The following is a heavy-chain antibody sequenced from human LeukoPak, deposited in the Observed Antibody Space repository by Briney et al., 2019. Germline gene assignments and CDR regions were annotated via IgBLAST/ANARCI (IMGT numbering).Heavy chain of an antibody. Sequence: GGSLRLSCAASGFTVSNSYMSWIRQAPGKGLEWVSVIYSDGTSYYADSVKARFSISRDNSKNTLYLQMDSLRVEDTAMYYCTKTGGPWDWGQGTLVTVSS. D-gene: IGHD7-27*01. CDR1: GFTVSNSY. CDR3: TKTGGPWD. CDR2: IYSDGTS. V-gene: IGHV3-53*01. J-gene: IGHJ4*02.